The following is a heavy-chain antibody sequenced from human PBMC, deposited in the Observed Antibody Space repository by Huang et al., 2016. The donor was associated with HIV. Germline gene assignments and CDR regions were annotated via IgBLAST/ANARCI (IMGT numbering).Heavy chain of an antibody. CDR2: ISVYNGKT. Sequence: QVQLVQSGAEVKKPGASVKVSCKASGYTLTNYAINWVRQAPGQSLAWMGWISVYNGKTNYAQKVQGRVTMTKDTSTSTAYMELRSLISDDTAVYYCARERYYYDRSGYYTPVEYFHHWGQGTLVTVSS. CDR1: GYTLTNYA. V-gene: IGHV1-18*01. D-gene: IGHD3-22*01. CDR3: ARERYYYDRSGYYTPVEYFHH. J-gene: IGHJ1*01.